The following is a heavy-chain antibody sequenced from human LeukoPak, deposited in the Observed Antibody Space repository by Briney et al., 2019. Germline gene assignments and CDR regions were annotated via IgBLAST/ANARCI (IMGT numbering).Heavy chain of an antibody. CDR3: AKSEGITMIVVVITSFDY. CDR1: GFTFSSYG. D-gene: IGHD3-22*01. V-gene: IGHV3-23*01. CDR2: ISGGAIST. Sequence: GGSLRLSCAASGFTFSSYGVSWVRQAPGKGLEWVSAISGGAISTYYADSVKGRFTISRDNSKNTLYLQMNSLRAEDTAVYYCAKSEGITMIVVVITSFDYWGQGTLATVSS. J-gene: IGHJ4*02.